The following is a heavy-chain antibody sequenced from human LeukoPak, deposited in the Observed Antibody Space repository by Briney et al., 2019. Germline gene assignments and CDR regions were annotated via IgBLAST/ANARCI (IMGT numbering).Heavy chain of an antibody. Sequence: SETLSLTCTVSGGSISSYYWSWIRQPPGKGLEWIGYIYYSGSTYYNPSLKSRVTISVDTSKNQFSLKLSSVTAADTAVYYCARERDCYDSSGYYFDYWGQGTLVTVSS. D-gene: IGHD3-22*01. CDR2: IYYSGST. J-gene: IGHJ4*02. V-gene: IGHV4-59*12. CDR3: ARERDCYDSSGYYFDY. CDR1: GGSISSYY.